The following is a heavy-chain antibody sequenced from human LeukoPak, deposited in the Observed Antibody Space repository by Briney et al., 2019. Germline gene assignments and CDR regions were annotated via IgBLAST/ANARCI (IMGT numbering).Heavy chain of an antibody. CDR1: GYTFTGYY. CDR3: ARDLHFGVVMSG. Sequence: ASVKVSCKASGYTFTGYYMHWVRQAPGQGLEWMGWINPNSGGTNYAQKFQGRVTMTRDTSISTAYMELSRLRSDDTAVYYCARDLHFGVVMSGWGQGTLVTVSS. J-gene: IGHJ4*02. CDR2: INPNSGGT. D-gene: IGHD3-3*01. V-gene: IGHV1-2*02.